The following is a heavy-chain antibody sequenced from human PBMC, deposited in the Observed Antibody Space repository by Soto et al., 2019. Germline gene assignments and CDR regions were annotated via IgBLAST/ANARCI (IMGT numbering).Heavy chain of an antibody. CDR2: ISAYNGNT. V-gene: IGHV1-18*01. D-gene: IGHD2-2*01. CDR1: GYTFTSYG. J-gene: IGHJ4*02. CDR3: ARGPDIVVVPADLTFDY. Sequence: GASVKVSCKASGYTFTSYGISWVRQAPGQGLERMGWISAYNGNTNYAQKLQGRVTMTTDTSTSTAYMELRSLRSDDTAVYYCARGPDIVVVPADLTFDYWGQGTLVTVSS.